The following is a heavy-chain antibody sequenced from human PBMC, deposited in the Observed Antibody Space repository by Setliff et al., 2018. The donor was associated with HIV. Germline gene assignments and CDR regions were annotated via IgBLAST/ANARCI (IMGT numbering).Heavy chain of an antibody. CDR3: AREGQNMDDSFDL. Sequence: RASVKVSCKASGYTFTSYYMHWVRQAPGQGLEWMGMVYPSDGSTSYAQKFQGRVTMTRDTSTSTIYMELNSLTSEDTAVYYCAREGQNMDDSFDLWGQGTMVTVSS. J-gene: IGHJ3*01. CDR1: GYTFTSYY. V-gene: IGHV1-46*01. CDR2: VYPSDGST. D-gene: IGHD3-10*01.